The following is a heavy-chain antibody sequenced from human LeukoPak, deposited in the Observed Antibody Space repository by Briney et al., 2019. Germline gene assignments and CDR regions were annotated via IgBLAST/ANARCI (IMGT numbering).Heavy chain of an antibody. Sequence: ASVTVSYKASGYTFTSYGISWVRQAPGQGLEWMGWISAYNGNTNYAQKLQGRVTMTTDTSTSTAYMELRSLRSDDTAVYYCARDPAVPASQGKRFDYWGQGTLVTVSS. D-gene: IGHD2-2*01. J-gene: IGHJ4*02. CDR3: ARDPAVPASQGKRFDY. CDR1: GYTFTSYG. CDR2: ISAYNGNT. V-gene: IGHV1-18*01.